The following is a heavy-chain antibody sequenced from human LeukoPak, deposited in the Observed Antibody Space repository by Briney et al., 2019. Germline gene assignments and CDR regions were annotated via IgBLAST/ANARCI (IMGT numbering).Heavy chain of an antibody. D-gene: IGHD6-13*01. J-gene: IGHJ3*02. CDR1: GFTFSSCG. CDR2: IRYDGSNK. CDR3: AKVGYSSSWNDAFDI. Sequence: PGGSLRLSCAASGFTFSSCGMHWVRQAPGKGLEWVAFIRYDGSNKYYADSVKGRLTISRDNSKNTLYLQMNSLRAEDTAVYYCAKVGYSSSWNDAFDIWGQGTMVTVSS. V-gene: IGHV3-30*02.